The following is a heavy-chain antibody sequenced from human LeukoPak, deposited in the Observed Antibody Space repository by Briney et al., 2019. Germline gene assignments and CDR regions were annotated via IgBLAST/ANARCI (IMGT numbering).Heavy chain of an antibody. V-gene: IGHV3-53*01. Sequence: PGGSLRLSCAASGFTVSNNYMNWVRQAPGKGLEWVSLIYSGGSTYYADSVKGRFTISRDNSKNTLYLQMNSLRAEDTAVYYCARVRNTAMVVDYWGQGTLVTVSS. CDR1: GFTVSNNY. CDR2: IYSGGST. D-gene: IGHD5-18*01. CDR3: ARVRNTAMVVDY. J-gene: IGHJ4*02.